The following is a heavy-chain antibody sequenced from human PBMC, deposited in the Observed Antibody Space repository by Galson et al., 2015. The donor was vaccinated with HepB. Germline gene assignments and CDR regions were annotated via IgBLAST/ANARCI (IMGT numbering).Heavy chain of an antibody. CDR2: IRYDGSNR. J-gene: IGHJ4*02. Sequence: SLRLSCAASGFTFSSYGMHWVRQAPGKGLEWVAFIRYDGSNRYYADSVKGRFTISRDNFENTVYLQMNSLRAGDTAVYYCAKDIGDEYYYGSGVDYWGQGTLVTVSS. D-gene: IGHD3-10*01. V-gene: IGHV3-30*02. CDR3: AKDIGDEYYYGSGVDY. CDR1: GFTFSSYG.